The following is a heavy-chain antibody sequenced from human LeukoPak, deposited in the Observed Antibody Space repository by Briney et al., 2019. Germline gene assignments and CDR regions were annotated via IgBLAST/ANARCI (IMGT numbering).Heavy chain of an antibody. CDR2: INPDGSRT. J-gene: IGHJ4*02. CDR3: ARGSLEAFDN. V-gene: IGHV3-74*01. D-gene: IGHD1-1*01. Sequence: GGSLRHSCAASGCTFSNYWMHWVRQAPGKGLVWVSWINPDGSRTDYADSLKGRFTTSRDNDKNTLYLQMNSLRADATAVYYGARGSLEAFDNWGQGTLVTVSS. CDR1: GCTFSNYW.